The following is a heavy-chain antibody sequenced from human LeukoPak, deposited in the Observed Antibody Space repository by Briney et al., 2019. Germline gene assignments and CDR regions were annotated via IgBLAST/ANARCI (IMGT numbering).Heavy chain of an antibody. D-gene: IGHD3-22*01. CDR2: IIPIFGTA. CDR1: GGTFISYA. CDR3: ARTYYYYYDSSGTFDY. V-gene: IGHV1-69*13. J-gene: IGHJ4*02. Sequence: ASVKVSCKASGGTFISYAISWVRQAPGQGLEWMGGIIPIFGTANYAQKFQGRVTITADESTSTAYMELSGLRSEDTAVYYCARTYYYYYDSSGTFDYWGQGTLVTVSS.